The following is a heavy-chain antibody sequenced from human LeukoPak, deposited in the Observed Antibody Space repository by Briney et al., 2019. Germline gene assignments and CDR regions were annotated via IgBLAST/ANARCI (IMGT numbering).Heavy chain of an antibody. Sequence: SETLSLTCAVYGGSFSGYYWSWIRQPPGKGLEGTGEINHSGSTNYNPSLKSRVTISVGTSKNHSSLKLSSVTAADTAVYYCARARSGYYYYYYGMDVWGKGTTVTDSS. CDR1: GGSFSGYY. CDR3: ARARSGYYYYYYGMDV. D-gene: IGHD3-10*01. V-gene: IGHV4-34*01. J-gene: IGHJ6*04. CDR2: INHSGST.